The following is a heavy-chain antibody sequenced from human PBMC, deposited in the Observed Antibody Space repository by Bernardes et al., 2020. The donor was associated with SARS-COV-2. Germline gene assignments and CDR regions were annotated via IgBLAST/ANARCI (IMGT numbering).Heavy chain of an antibody. CDR1: GFTFDDYG. J-gene: IGHJ4*02. CDR3: VRGYFYGPFDY. D-gene: IGHD5-18*01. CDR2: IKKNGRST. V-gene: IGHV3-20*04. Sequence: ASLRLSCAASGFTFDDYGRSWVRTAPGKGLEWVSGIKKNGRSTGYADSVKGRFTISRDNAKNSLYLQVNSLRAEDTALYYCVRGYFYGPFDYWGQGILVTVSS.